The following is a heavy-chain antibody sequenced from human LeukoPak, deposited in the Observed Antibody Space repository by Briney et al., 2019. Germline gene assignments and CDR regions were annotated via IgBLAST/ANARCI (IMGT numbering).Heavy chain of an antibody. D-gene: IGHD1-14*01. Sequence: ASVKVSFKASGYTFTGYYMHWVRQAPGQGLEWMGWINPNSGGTNYAQKFQGRVTMTRDTSISTAYMELSRLRSDDTAVYYCARGLSERDYYYYYGMDVWGQGTTVTVSS. J-gene: IGHJ6*02. CDR3: ARGLSERDYYYYYGMDV. CDR2: INPNSGGT. V-gene: IGHV1-2*02. CDR1: GYTFTGYY.